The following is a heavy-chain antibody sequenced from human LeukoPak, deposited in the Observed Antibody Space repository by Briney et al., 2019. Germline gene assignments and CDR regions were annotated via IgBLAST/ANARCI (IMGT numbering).Heavy chain of an antibody. CDR1: GGSISGYY. V-gene: IGHV4-59*08. J-gene: IGHJ3*02. Sequence: SETLSLTCTVSGGSISGYYWSWIRQSPGKGLVWIGYICYSGSTNYNPSLKSRVTISIDMSRNQFSLKLSSVTAADTALYYCARHFTYYYDSSGYPRDAFDIWGQGTTVTVSS. D-gene: IGHD3-22*01. CDR3: ARHFTYYYDSSGYPRDAFDI. CDR2: ICYSGST.